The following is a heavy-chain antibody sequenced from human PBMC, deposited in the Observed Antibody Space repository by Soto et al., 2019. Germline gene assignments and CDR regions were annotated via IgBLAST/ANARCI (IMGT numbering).Heavy chain of an antibody. D-gene: IGHD7-27*01. Sequence: PSETLSLTCTVSGGSISSSSYYWGWIRQPPGKGLEWIGSIYYSGSTYYNPSLKSRVTISVDTSKNQFSLKLSSVTAADTAVYYCARRERGTPPYYSYGRDVGGKGTTVPVSS. CDR3: ARRERGTPPYYSYGRDV. J-gene: IGHJ6*04. V-gene: IGHV4-39*01. CDR2: IYYSGST. CDR1: GGSISSSSYY.